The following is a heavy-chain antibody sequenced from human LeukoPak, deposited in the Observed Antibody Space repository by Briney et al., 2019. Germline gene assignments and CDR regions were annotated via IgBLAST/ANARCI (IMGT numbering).Heavy chain of an antibody. CDR2: ISYDGSNK. Sequence: PGGSLRPSCAGSGFTFRSYAMHWVRQAPGKGLEWVAVISYDGSNKDYADSVKGRFTISRDNSKNTLFLQMNSLRAEDTAVYYCAREIFNGFDIWGQGTMVTVSS. V-gene: IGHV3-30-3*01. CDR3: AREIFNGFDI. J-gene: IGHJ3*02. CDR1: GFTFRSYA.